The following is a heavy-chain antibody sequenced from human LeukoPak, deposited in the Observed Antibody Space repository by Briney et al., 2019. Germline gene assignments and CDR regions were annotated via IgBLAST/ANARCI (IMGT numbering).Heavy chain of an antibody. J-gene: IGHJ4*02. CDR1: GYTFTGYY. CDR2: INPNSGGT. CDR3: ARVPYYYDSSKFDY. D-gene: IGHD3-22*01. V-gene: IGHV1-2*02. Sequence: GASVKVSCKASGYTFTGYYMHWVRQAPGQGLEWMGWINPNSGGTNYAQKFQGRVTMTRDTSISTAYMELSRLGSDDTAVYYCARVPYYYDSSKFDYWGQGTLVTVSS.